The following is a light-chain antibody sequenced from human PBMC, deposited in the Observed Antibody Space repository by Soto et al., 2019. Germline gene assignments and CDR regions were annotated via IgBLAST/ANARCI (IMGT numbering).Light chain of an antibody. J-gene: IGKJ5*01. V-gene: IGKV3-20*01. CDR3: QQHGTSPFT. CDR2: GAS. Sequence: EIVLTQSPGTLSLSPGERATLSCKASQSVSTNYFAWYQQKPGRSPRLLIHGASTRAPGTPDRFSGSGSGTDFTLTVDSLEPEDFAVDYCQQHGTSPFTFGQGTRLDVK. CDR1: QSVSTNY.